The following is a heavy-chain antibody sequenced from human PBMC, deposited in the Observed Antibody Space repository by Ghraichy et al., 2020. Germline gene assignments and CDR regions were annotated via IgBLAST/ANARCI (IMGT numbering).Heavy chain of an antibody. CDR3: VKDKGGYAGFDS. Sequence: LSLTCGASGFTFKTFTMHWVRQPPGKGLEWVSLINGDLRATDYADSVQGRFTISRDNSKNSLYLHMNSLRSEDTAFYYCVKDKGGYAGFDSWGQGTLVTVSS. CDR2: INGDLRAT. CDR1: GFTFKTFT. V-gene: IGHV3-43*01. J-gene: IGHJ4*02. D-gene: IGHD5-12*01.